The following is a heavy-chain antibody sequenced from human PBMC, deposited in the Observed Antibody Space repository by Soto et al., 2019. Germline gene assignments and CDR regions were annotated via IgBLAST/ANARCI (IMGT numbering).Heavy chain of an antibody. CDR2: ISGSGGST. D-gene: IGHD4-17*01. CDR3: ATPPTVTTAY. V-gene: IGHV3-23*01. CDR1: GFTFSTYD. J-gene: IGHJ4*02. Sequence: PGGSLRLSCAASGFTFSTYDMNWVRQAPGKGLEWVSAISGSGGSTYYADSVKGRFTISRDNSKNTLYLQMNSLRAEDTAVYYCATPPTVTTAYWGQGTLVTVSS.